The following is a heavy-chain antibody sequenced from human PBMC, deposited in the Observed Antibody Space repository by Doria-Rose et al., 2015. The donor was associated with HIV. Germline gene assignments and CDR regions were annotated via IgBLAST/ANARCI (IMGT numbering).Heavy chain of an antibody. CDR3: ARIKSSRWYHKYYFDF. D-gene: IGHD6-13*01. CDR2: IFSDDER. Sequence: QVTLKESGPVLVKPTETLTLTCTVSGVSLSSPGMGVSWIRQPPGKALEWPANIFSDDERSYKTSLKSRLTISRGTSKSQVVLTMTDMEPVDTATYYCARIKSSRWYHKYYFDFWGQGTLVIVSA. CDR1: GVSLSSPGMG. J-gene: IGHJ4*02. V-gene: IGHV2-26*01.